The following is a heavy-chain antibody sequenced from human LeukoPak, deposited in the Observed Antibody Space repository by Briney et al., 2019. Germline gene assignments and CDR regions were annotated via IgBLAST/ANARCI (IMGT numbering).Heavy chain of an antibody. CDR3: ARHLLWFGELSGGFDY. D-gene: IGHD3-10*01. CDR1: AFTFSSYG. Sequence: GGSLRLSCAASAFTFSSYGMSWVRQAPGKGLEWVSAISGDGRDIFYADAVKGRFTISRDNSKNTLYLQMNSLRAEDTAVYYCARHLLWFGELSGGFDYWGQGTLVTVSS. V-gene: IGHV3-23*01. J-gene: IGHJ4*02. CDR2: ISGDGRDI.